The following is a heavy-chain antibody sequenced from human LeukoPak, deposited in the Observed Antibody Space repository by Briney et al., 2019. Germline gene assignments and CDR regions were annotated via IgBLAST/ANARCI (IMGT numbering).Heavy chain of an antibody. CDR1: GFTFSSYA. CDR3: AKGNVYGGNGMDV. J-gene: IGHJ6*02. CDR2: ISGSGGST. D-gene: IGHD4/OR15-4a*01. V-gene: IGHV3-23*01. Sequence: GGFLRLSCAASGFTFSSYAMNWVRQAPGKGLEWVSDISGSGGSTYHADSVKGRFTISRDNSKNTLYLQMNSLRAEDTAVYYCAKGNVYGGNGMDVWGQGTTVTVSS.